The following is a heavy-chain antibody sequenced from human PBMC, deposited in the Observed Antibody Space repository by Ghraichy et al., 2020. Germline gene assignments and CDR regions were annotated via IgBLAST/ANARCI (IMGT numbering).Heavy chain of an antibody. D-gene: IGHD6-13*01. CDR1: GGSISSYY. CDR2: IYYSGST. CDR3: ARDSAAGTN. Sequence: SQTLSLTCTVSGGSISSYYWSWIRQPPGKGLEWIGYIYYSGSTNYNPPLKSRVTISVDTSKNQFSLKLSSVTAADTAVYYCARDSAAGTNWGQGTLVTVSS. V-gene: IGHV4-59*01. J-gene: IGHJ4*02.